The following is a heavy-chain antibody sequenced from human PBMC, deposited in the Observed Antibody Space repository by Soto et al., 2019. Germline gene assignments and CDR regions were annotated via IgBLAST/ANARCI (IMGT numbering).Heavy chain of an antibody. Sequence: QVQLVESGGGVVQPGRSLRLSCAASGFTFSSYAMHWVRQAPGKGLEGVAVISYDGSNKYYTDSVKGRFTISRDTSKNTLYMQMNSLRAEDTAVYYCARGKSHSRGYYTIDYYYGMDVWGQGTMVTVSS. CDR1: GFTFSSYA. J-gene: IGHJ6*02. D-gene: IGHD3-22*01. CDR3: ARGKSHSRGYYTIDYYYGMDV. CDR2: ISYDGSNK. V-gene: IGHV3-30-3*01.